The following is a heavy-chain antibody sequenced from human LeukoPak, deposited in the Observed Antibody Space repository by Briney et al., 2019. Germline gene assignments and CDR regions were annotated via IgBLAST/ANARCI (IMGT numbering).Heavy chain of an antibody. D-gene: IGHD2-15*01. CDR2: TYYSGTT. J-gene: IGHJ3*02. CDR1: GVTMRGAGFY. CDR3: ARGRYCSADICSGGDAFDI. V-gene: IGHV4-30-4*01. Sequence: SETLSLTCTASGVTMRGAGFYWTWIRQRPGKGLEGIGYTYYSGTTYYNPSLESRVTMSVDTSKNQFSLKLSSVTAADTAVYYCARGRYCSADICSGGDAFDIWGQGTMVSVSS.